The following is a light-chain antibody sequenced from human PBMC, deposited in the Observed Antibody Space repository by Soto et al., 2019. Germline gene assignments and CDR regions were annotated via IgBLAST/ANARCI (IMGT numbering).Light chain of an antibody. CDR2: GAS. J-gene: IGKJ1*01. CDR3: HQYGSSPWT. CDR1: QSVSSGS. Sequence: EIVLTQSPGTLSLSPGESATLSCRASQSVSSGSLAWYQQNPGQAPRLLIFGASGRATGIPDRFSGSGSGTDVTLTFSRVEAEDFAVYYCHQYGSSPWTFGQGTKVEVK. V-gene: IGKV3-20*01.